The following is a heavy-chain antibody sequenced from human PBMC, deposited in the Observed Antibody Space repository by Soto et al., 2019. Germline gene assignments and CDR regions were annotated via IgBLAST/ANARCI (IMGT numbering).Heavy chain of an antibody. CDR1: GFTFSSYS. J-gene: IGHJ6*02. V-gene: IGHV3-48*02. CDR2: ISSSSSTI. D-gene: IGHD2-15*01. Sequence: EVQLVESGGGLVQPGGSLRLSCAASGFTFSSYSMNWVRQAPGKGLEWVSYISSSSSTIYYADSVKSRFTISRDNAKNSLYLQVISLRDEDTAVYYCARDENCSGGSCYAYYYYGMDIWGQGTTVTVSS. CDR3: ARDENCSGGSCYAYYYYGMDI.